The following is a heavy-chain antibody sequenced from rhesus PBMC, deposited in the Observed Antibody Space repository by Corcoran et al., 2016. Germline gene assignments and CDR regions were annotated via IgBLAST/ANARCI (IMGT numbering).Heavy chain of an antibody. J-gene: IGHJ3*01. Sequence: EVQLVQSGAEVKRPGESLKISCKTSGYSFTNYWISWVRQMPVKGQEWMGAIDPSDSDSRDPPSCQCQGTNSADNSISTAYLQWSGLEASDTATYYCARGWGTVTVFDFWGQGLRVTVSS. V-gene: IGHV5-2*01. CDR1: GYSFTNYW. CDR2: IDPSDSDS. D-gene: IGHD4-23*01. CDR3: ARGWGTVTVFDF.